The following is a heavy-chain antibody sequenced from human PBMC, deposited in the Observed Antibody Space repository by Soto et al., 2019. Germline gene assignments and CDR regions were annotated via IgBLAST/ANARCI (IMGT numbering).Heavy chain of an antibody. D-gene: IGHD1-26*01. CDR2: IWHDGNNK. CDR1: GFTFSNYG. V-gene: IGHV3-33*01. Sequence: PGGSLRLSCAASGFTFSNYGMHWVRQAPSKGLEWVAIIWHDGNNKYYADSVRGRFIISRDNSKNRLYLQMNSLRAEDTAVYYCASDLVGASDSYGLDVWGQGTPVTVSS. CDR3: ASDLVGASDSYGLDV. J-gene: IGHJ6*02.